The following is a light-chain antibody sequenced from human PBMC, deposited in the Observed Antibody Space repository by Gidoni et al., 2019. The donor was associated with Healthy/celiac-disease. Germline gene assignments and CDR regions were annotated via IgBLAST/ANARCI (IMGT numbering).Light chain of an antibody. V-gene: IGLV1-40*01. J-gene: IGLJ3*02. CDR1: NSNIGAGYD. CDR2: GNS. CDR3: QSYDSSLSIWV. Sequence: QSVLTQPPSVSGAPGQRVTISCTGSNSNIGAGYDVHWYQQLPGTAPKLLIFGNSDRPSGVPDRFSGSKSGTSASLAITGLRTEDEADYYCQSYDSSLSIWVFGGGTKLTVL.